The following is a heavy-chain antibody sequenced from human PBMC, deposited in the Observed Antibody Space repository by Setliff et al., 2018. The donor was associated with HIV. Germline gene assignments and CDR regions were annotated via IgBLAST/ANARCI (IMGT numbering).Heavy chain of an antibody. V-gene: IGHV4-4*09. J-gene: IGHJ4*02. D-gene: IGHD5-12*01. CDR1: GASFTTHY. CDR2: ISTSGST. CDR3: TRLAGGYADY. Sequence: SETLSLTCTVSGASFTTHYWSLIRQPPGKGLEWIGCISTSGSTNYNPSLKSRVTLSIDMSKNQFSLKMSSVTAADTAVYYCTRLAGGYADYWGQGTLVTLL.